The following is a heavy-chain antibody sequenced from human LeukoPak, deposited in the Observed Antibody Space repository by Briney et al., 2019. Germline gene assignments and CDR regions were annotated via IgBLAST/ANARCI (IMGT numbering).Heavy chain of an antibody. CDR3: ARDRVVGGPGGYYCYFGMDV. V-gene: IGHV3-23*01. CDR2: ISGSGGSK. Sequence: PGGSLRLSCEASGFTFSNYAMNWVRQTPGKGLEWVSAISGSGGSKFYTDSVRGRFTISRDNSKKTLYLQMSSLRVEETALYYCARDRVVGGPGGYYCYFGMDVWGQGTTVTVSS. CDR1: GFTFSNYA. D-gene: IGHD1-26*01. J-gene: IGHJ6*02.